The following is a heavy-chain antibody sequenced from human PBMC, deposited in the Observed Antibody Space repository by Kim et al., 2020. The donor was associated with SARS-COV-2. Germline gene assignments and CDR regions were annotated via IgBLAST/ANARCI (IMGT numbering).Heavy chain of an antibody. J-gene: IGHJ4*02. Sequence: SETLSLTCTVSGGSISSYYWSWIRQPPGKGLEWIGYIYYSGSTNYNPSLKSRVTISVDTSKNQFSLKLSSVTAADTAVYYCARSRPLTEWRWLHPASFDYWGQGTLVTVSS. CDR1: GGSISSYY. D-gene: IGHD5-12*01. CDR2: IYYSGST. V-gene: IGHV4-59*01. CDR3: ARSRPLTEWRWLHPASFDY.